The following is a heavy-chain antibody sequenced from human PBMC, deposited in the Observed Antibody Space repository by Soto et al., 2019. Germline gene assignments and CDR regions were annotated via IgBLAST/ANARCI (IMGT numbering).Heavy chain of an antibody. CDR2: INPNSGGT. Sequence: GESLKISCKGSGYTFTGYYMHWVRQAPGQGLEWMGWINPNSGGTNYAQKFQGWVTMTRDTSISTAYMELSRLRSDDTAVYYCARGRRAYCSSTSCYGYYYYGMDVWGQGTTVTVSS. CDR1: GYTFTGYY. D-gene: IGHD2-2*01. CDR3: ARGRRAYCSSTSCYGYYYYGMDV. J-gene: IGHJ6*02. V-gene: IGHV1-2*04.